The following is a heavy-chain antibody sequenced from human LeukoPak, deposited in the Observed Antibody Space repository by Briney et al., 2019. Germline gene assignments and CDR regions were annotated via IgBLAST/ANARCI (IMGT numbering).Heavy chain of an antibody. V-gene: IGHV3-33*01. D-gene: IGHD4-11*01. J-gene: IGHJ6*01. CDR1: GFIFSNYG. CDR3: ARDWRMTTATFYYYGMDV. CDR2: IRYDGTNT. Sequence: PGGSLRLSCAASGFIFSNYGMHWVRQAPGKGLEWVAVIRYDGTNTYYADSVKGRFTISRDNSKNTLYLQMSSLRAEDTAMYYCARDWRMTTATFYYYGMDVWGQGPRVTVSA.